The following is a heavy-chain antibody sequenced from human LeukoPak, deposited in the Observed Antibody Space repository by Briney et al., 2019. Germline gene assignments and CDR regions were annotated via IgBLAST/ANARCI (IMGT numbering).Heavy chain of an antibody. V-gene: IGHV3-11*04. CDR3: ARMTRGTYDSY. Sequence: GGSLRLSCAASGFTFSDYNMRWIRQAPGKGLEWVSSISRSGSTKYYADSVKGRFTTSRDNAKNSLYLQMNSLRAEDTAVYYCARMTRGTYDSYWGQGTLVTVSS. D-gene: IGHD2-15*01. CDR1: GFTFSDYN. J-gene: IGHJ4*02. CDR2: ISRSGSTK.